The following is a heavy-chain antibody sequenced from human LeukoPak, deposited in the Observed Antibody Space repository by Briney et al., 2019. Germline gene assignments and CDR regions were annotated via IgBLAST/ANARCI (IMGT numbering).Heavy chain of an antibody. J-gene: IGHJ4*02. CDR1: GFIFSGYA. CDR3: VKELSVFGNYEYDY. D-gene: IGHD1-7*01. Sequence: PGRSQRLSCVGSGFIFSGYALHWVRQAPGKGLEWPAIISYEGSNKYYADSVKGRFTISRDNSKNTVYLQMNSLRAEDTAVYHCVKELSVFGNYEYDYWGQGTLVAVFS. V-gene: IGHV3-30-3*01. CDR2: ISYEGSNK.